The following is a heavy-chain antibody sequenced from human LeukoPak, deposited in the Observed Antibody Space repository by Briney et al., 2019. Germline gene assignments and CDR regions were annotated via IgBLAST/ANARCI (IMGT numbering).Heavy chain of an antibody. J-gene: IGHJ6*02. CDR2: IKEDGSEN. CDR3: ARDSLSGVITGPRSDV. CDR1: GFTFSTYW. D-gene: IGHD3-3*01. Sequence: GGSLRLSCAASGFTFSTYWMSWVRQGPGKGLEWVALIKEDGSENFYVDSVKGRFTISRDNAKNSLFLQMNSLRAEDTAVYYCARDSLSGVITGPRSDVWGQGTTVTVSS. V-gene: IGHV3-7*01.